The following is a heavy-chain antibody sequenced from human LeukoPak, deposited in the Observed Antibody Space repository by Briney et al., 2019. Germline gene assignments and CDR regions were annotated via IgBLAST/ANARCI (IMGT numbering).Heavy chain of an antibody. Sequence: GGSLRLSCAASGFTFSSYAMSWVRQAPGKGLEWVSAISGSGGSTYYADSVKGRFTISRDNSKNTLYLQMNSLRAEDTAVYYCAKDTPDYYGSGSYHFQHWGQGTLVTVSS. CDR1: GFTFSSYA. V-gene: IGHV3-23*01. J-gene: IGHJ1*01. D-gene: IGHD3-10*01. CDR2: ISGSGGST. CDR3: AKDTPDYYGSGSYHFQH.